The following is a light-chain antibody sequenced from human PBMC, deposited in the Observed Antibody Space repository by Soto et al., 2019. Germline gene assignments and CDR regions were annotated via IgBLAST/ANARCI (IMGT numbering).Light chain of an antibody. CDR1: QDINSY. CDR3: QQLNSYPRT. J-gene: IGKJ1*01. Sequence: IQLTQSPSFLSASVGDRVTITCRASQDINSYLAWYQQKPGKAPKLLIYAASTLQSAVPSRFSGGGSGTEFTLTISSLQPEDVATYYCQQLNSYPRTFGQGTKVEF. CDR2: AAS. V-gene: IGKV1-9*01.